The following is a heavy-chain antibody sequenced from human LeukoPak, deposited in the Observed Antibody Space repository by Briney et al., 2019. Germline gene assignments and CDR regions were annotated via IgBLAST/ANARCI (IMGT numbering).Heavy chain of an antibody. D-gene: IGHD6-19*01. CDR1: GFTFSNYG. CDR3: AKGGDSSGCPLY. CDR2: IRYVGS. Sequence: PGGSLRLSCAASGFTFSNYGMHWVRQAPGKGLEWVTFIRYVGSYADSVKGRFTISRDNSKNTVYLQMNSVRPEDTAVYYCAKGGDSSGCPLYWGQGTPVIVSP. V-gene: IGHV3-30*02. J-gene: IGHJ4*02.